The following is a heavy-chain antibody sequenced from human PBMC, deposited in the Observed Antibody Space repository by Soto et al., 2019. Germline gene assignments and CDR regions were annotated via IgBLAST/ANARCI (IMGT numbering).Heavy chain of an antibody. J-gene: IGHJ4*02. V-gene: IGHV3-23*01. D-gene: IGHD6-19*01. CDR2: ISGSGGST. CDR1: GFTFSSYA. CDR3: AKVGYSSGWTTFDY. Sequence: EVQLLESGGGLVQPGGSLRLSCSASGFTFSSYAMSWVRQAQGQGLEWVSAISGSGGSTYSADSVKGRFTISRDKSKNTLYLRMNRLRAEDTAVYYCAKVGYSSGWTTFDYWGQGTLVTVSS.